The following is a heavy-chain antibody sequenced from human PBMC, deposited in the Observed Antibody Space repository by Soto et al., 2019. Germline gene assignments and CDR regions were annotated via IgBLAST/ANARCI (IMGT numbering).Heavy chain of an antibody. CDR1: GGSISSYY. J-gene: IGHJ5*02. CDR2: IYYSGST. CDR3: ARHIAVAAMVNWFDP. V-gene: IGHV4-59*08. D-gene: IGHD6-19*01. Sequence: PSETLSLTCTVSGGSISSYYWSWIRQPPGKGLEWIGYIYYSGSTNYNPSLKSRVTISVDTSKNQFSLKLSSVTAADTAVYYCARHIAVAAMVNWFDPWGQGTLVTVS.